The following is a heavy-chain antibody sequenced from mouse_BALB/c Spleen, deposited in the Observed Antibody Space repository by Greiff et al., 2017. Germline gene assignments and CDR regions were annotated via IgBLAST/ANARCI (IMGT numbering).Heavy chain of an antibody. V-gene: IGHV5-4*02. CDR1: GFTFSDYY. Sequence: EVKLVESGGGLVKPGGSLKLSCAASGFTFSDYYMYWVRQTPEKRLEWVATISDGGSYTYYPDSVKGRFTISRDNAKNNLYLQMSSLKSEDTAMYYCARDRGYGSSYWYFDVWGAGTTVTVSS. CDR2: ISDGGSYT. D-gene: IGHD1-1*01. CDR3: ARDRGYGSSYWYFDV. J-gene: IGHJ1*01.